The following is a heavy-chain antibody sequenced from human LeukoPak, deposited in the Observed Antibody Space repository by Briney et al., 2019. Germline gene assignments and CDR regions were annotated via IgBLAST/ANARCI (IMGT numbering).Heavy chain of an antibody. CDR3: ARWDRDGYNSLFDY. V-gene: IGHV5-51*01. Sequence: GESLKISCEGSEYNFSNYWIVWVRQMAGKGLECMGIIWPGDSDTTYSPSFQGQVTISADKSISTAYLQWSSLKASDTAMYYCARWDRDGYNSLFDYWGQGTLVTVSS. CDR1: EYNFSNYW. CDR2: IWPGDSDT. J-gene: IGHJ4*02. D-gene: IGHD5-24*01.